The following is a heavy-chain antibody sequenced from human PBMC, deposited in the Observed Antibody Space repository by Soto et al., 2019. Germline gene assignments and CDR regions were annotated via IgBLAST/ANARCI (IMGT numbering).Heavy chain of an antibody. CDR1: GGSFDDFY. CDR2: ISHDGGT. CDR3: ARGQLVWYGDLTPYHRDMDV. Sequence: QVQLQQWGAGLLRPSETLSLTCAFYGGSFDDFYWSWVRQSPGNGLEWVGEISHDGGTNYSPSLASRVSISVDKSKNQFSLHLRSVTAADTGLYYCARGQLVWYGDLTPYHRDMDVWGQGTTVTVSS. D-gene: IGHD3-10*01. J-gene: IGHJ6*02. V-gene: IGHV4-34*02.